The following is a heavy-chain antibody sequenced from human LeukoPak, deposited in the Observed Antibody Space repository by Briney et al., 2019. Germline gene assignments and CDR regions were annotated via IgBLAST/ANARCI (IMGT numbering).Heavy chain of an antibody. V-gene: IGHV3-20*04. D-gene: IGHD2-2*01. CDR2: INWSGGST. CDR3: ARSYAQYCSTASCSHCDH. J-gene: IGHJ4*02. Sequence: GGSLRLSCAASGFTFDDYGMAWVRQAPGRGLEWVSGINWSGGSTGYADSVKGRFTISRDNAKNSLYLQMNSLRAEDTAFYYCARSYAQYCSTASCSHCDHWGQGTLVTVSS. CDR1: GFTFDDYG.